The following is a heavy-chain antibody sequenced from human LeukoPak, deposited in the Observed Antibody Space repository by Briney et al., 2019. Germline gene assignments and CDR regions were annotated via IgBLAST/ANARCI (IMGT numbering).Heavy chain of an antibody. CDR1: EFTFSSYA. Sequence: GGSLRLSCAASEFTFSSYAMSWVRQAPGKGLEGVSAISGSGGSTYYGDSVKGRFTISRDNSKNTLDLQMNSLRAEDTAIYYCAKEPSCSGGSCYYFDYWGQGTLVTVSS. V-gene: IGHV3-23*01. J-gene: IGHJ4*02. CDR3: AKEPSCSGGSCYYFDY. D-gene: IGHD2-15*01. CDR2: ISGSGGST.